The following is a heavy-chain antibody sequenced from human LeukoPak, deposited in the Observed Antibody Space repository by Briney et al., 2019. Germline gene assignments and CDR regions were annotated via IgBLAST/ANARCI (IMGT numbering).Heavy chain of an antibody. CDR3: AAQKVATIPRGFDP. J-gene: IGHJ5*02. CDR1: GYTFTSYG. V-gene: IGHV1-18*01. D-gene: IGHD5-12*01. Sequence: ASVKVSCKASGYTFTSYGISWVRQAPGQGLEWMGWISAYNGNTNYAQKLQGRVTMTTDTSTSTAYMELRSLRSDDTALYYCAAQKVATIPRGFDPWGQGTLVTVSS. CDR2: ISAYNGNT.